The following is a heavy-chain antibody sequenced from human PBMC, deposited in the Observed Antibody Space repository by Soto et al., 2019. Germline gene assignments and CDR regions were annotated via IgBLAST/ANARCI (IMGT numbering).Heavy chain of an antibody. CDR3: ARGGLGVGSSWFDYYYYYYYMDV. J-gene: IGHJ6*03. CDR2: INPSGGST. CDR1: GYTFTSYY. Sequence: GASVKVSCKASGYTFTSYYMHWVRQAPGQGLEWMGIINPSGGSTSYAQKFQGRVTMTRDTSTSTVYMELSSLRSEDTAVYYCARGGLGVGSSWFDYYYYYYYMDVWGKGTTVTVSS. D-gene: IGHD6-13*01. V-gene: IGHV1-46*03.